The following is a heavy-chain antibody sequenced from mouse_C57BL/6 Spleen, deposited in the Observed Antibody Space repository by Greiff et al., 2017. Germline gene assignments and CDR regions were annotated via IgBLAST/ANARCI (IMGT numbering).Heavy chain of an antibody. D-gene: IGHD1-1*01. CDR2: KWSGGST. Sequence: VQLVESGPGLVQPSQSLSITCTVSGFSLTSYGVHWVRQSPGKGLEWLGVKWSGGSTDYNAAFISRLSISKDNSKSQVFFKMNSLQADDTAIYYCARNRDYGSNSYWYFDVWGTGTTVTVSS. CDR1: GFSLTSYG. V-gene: IGHV2-2*01. J-gene: IGHJ1*03. CDR3: ARNRDYGSNSYWYFDV.